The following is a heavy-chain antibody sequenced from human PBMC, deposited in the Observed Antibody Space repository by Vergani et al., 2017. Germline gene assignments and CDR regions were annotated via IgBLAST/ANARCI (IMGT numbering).Heavy chain of an antibody. D-gene: IGHD3-22*01. CDR2: SYTSGGT. CDR3: ARAIYYYDSSYYFDD. V-gene: IGHV4-61*02. CDR1: AGSISSGSYY. Sequence: QVQLQESGPGLVKPSQTLSLTCTVSAGSISSGSYYWSWIPPPAGKGLEWMGRSYTSGGTNYNPSLKSRVTISVDTSKNQFSLKLSSVTAADTSVYYCARAIYYYDSSYYFDDWGQGTLVTVSS. J-gene: IGHJ4*02.